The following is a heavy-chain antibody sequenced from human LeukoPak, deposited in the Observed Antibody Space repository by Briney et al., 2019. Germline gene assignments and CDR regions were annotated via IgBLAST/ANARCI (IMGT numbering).Heavy chain of an antibody. CDR2: LNWSGGAI. J-gene: IGHJ1*01. Sequence: PGGSLRLSCAASGFTFENYGLSWVRQVPGKGLEWVSGLNWSGGAIGYADSVKGRFTIYRDNAKNSLYLQMKSLRAEDTAFYYCARVAEEAAHTEFFQHWGHGTLVTVSS. D-gene: IGHD2-15*01. V-gene: IGHV3-20*04. CDR3: ARVAEEAAHTEFFQH. CDR1: GFTFENYG.